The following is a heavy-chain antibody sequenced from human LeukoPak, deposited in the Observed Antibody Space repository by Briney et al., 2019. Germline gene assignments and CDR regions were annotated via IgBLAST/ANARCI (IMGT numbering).Heavy chain of an antibody. CDR1: GGSISSYY. D-gene: IGHD6-19*01. CDR2: IYYSGST. J-gene: IGHJ4*02. V-gene: IGHV4-59*12. CDR3: AGAVAFDY. Sequence: PSETLSLTCTVSGGSISSYYWSWIRQPPGKGLEWIGYIYYSGSTNYNPSLKSRVTISVDTSKNQFSLKLSSVTAADTAVYYCAGAVAFDYWGQGTQVTVSS.